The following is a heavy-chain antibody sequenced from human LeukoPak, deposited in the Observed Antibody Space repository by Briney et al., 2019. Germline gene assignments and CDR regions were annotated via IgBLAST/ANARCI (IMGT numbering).Heavy chain of an antibody. CDR3: AKFGGGYWIRFDY. V-gene: IGHV3-23*01. D-gene: IGHD3-16*01. Sequence: GGSLRLSCAASGFTFSSYAMSWVRQAPGKGLEWVSAISGSGGSTYYADSMKGRFTISRDNSKNTLYLQMNSLRAEDTAVYYCAKFGGGYWIRFDYWGQGTLVTVSS. J-gene: IGHJ4*02. CDR1: GFTFSSYA. CDR2: ISGSGGST.